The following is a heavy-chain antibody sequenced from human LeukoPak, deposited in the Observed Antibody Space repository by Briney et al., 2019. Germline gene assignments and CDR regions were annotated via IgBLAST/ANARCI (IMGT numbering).Heavy chain of an antibody. V-gene: IGHV1-2*02. Sequence: GASVKVSCKASGYTFTGFCIHWVRQAPGQGLEWMGWINPNSGGTNYAQKFQGRVTMTRDTSITTAYMELTRLTIDDTAVYYCTTDLPGTTLGDYWGQGTLVTVSS. CDR2: INPNSGGT. D-gene: IGHD1-1*01. CDR3: TTDLPGTTLGDY. J-gene: IGHJ4*02. CDR1: GYTFTGFC.